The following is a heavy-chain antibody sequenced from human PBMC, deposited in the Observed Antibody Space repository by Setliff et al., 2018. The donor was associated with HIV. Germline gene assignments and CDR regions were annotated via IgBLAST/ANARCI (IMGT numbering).Heavy chain of an antibody. CDR1: GGSISSGDYY. V-gene: IGHV4-39*07. D-gene: IGHD4-17*01. CDR2: INHSGST. J-gene: IGHJ2*01. Sequence: SETLSLTCTVSGGSISSGDYYWSWIRQPPGKGLEWIGEINHSGSTNCNPSLKSRVTISVDTSKNQFSLNLTSVTAADTAVYYCARGLPKKPSTVTNYWYFDLWGRGTLVTVSS. CDR3: ARGLPKKPSTVTNYWYFDL.